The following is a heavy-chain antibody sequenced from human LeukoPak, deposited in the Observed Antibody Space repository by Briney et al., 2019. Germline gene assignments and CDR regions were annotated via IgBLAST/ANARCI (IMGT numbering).Heavy chain of an antibody. V-gene: IGHV3-33*08. D-gene: IGHD3-22*01. Sequence: GGSLRLSCAASGFALSSHWMTWVRQAPGKGLEWVAVIWYDGSNKYYADSVKGRFTISRDNSKNTLYLQMNSLRAEDTAVYYCARDLGAFYYYDSSGVLGIWGQGTMVTVSS. CDR1: GFALSSHW. J-gene: IGHJ3*02. CDR3: ARDLGAFYYYDSSGVLGI. CDR2: IWYDGSNK.